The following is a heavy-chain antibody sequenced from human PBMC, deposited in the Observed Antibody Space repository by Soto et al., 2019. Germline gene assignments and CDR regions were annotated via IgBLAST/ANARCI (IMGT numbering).Heavy chain of an antibody. V-gene: IGHV4-59*08. CDR1: GGSISSYY. J-gene: IGHJ6*02. Sequence: PSETLSLTCTVSGGSISSYYWSWIRQPPGKGLEWIGYIYYSGSTNYNPSLKSRVTISVDTSKNQFSLKLSSVTAADTAVYYCASSNIAAAPYGMDVWGQGTTVTV. CDR2: IYYSGST. D-gene: IGHD6-13*01. CDR3: ASSNIAAAPYGMDV.